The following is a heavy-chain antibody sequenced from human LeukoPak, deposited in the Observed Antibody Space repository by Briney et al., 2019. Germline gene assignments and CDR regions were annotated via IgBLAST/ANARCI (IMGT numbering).Heavy chain of an antibody. CDR3: ARPHDSTGYYLPFDY. D-gene: IGHD3-22*01. CDR1: GFTFSSYA. Sequence: GGSLRLSCAVSGFTFSSYAMSWVRQAPGKGLEWVSAISGSGDITSYADSVKGRFTISRDNSKNTLFLQMSSLKAEDTAVYYCARPHDSTGYYLPFDYWGQGTLVTVSS. CDR2: ISGSGDIT. V-gene: IGHV3-23*01. J-gene: IGHJ4*02.